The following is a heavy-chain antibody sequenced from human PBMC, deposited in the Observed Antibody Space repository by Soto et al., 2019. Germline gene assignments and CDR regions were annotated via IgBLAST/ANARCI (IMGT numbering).Heavy chain of an antibody. J-gene: IGHJ4*02. CDR2: IIPIFGTA. V-gene: IGHV1-69*01. D-gene: IGHD3-22*01. CDR3: ARDGGASYYDSRGYAGVDY. Sequence: QVQLVQSGAEVKKPGSSVKVSCKASGGTFSSYAISWVRQAPGQGLEWMGGIIPIFGTANYAQKFQGRVTITADESTSTAYMELSSLRSEDTAVYYCARDGGASYYDSRGYAGVDYWGQGTLVTVSS. CDR1: GGTFSSYA.